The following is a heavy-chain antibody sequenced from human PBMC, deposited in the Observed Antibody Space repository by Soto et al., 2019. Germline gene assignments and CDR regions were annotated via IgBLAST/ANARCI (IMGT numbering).Heavy chain of an antibody. CDR1: GFTFSSYG. J-gene: IGHJ4*02. Sequence: QVQLVESGGGVVQPGRSLRLSCAASGFTFSSYGMHWVRQAPGKGLEWVAVISFDGKVKYYAGSVRGRFTISRDKSKTTLDLQMNGLRVEDTAVYFCAKESTVRAAREIDWWGQGTLVTVSS. V-gene: IGHV3-30*18. D-gene: IGHD4-17*01. CDR3: AKESTVRAAREIDW. CDR2: ISFDGKVK.